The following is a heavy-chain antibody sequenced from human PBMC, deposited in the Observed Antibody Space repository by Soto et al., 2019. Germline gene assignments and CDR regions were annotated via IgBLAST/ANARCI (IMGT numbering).Heavy chain of an antibody. J-gene: IGHJ5*02. CDR1: GFTFSRYA. CDR3: ARGGLDDDSIYRWSDT. Sequence: QVQLVESGGGVVQPGRSPRLSCAASGFTFSRYAMYWVRQAPGKGLECVAIISHDGSNEYYADSVKGRFTISRDNSKNTLYLQMSSLRSEDTAVYYCARGGLDDDSIYRWSDTWGQGIQVTVSP. D-gene: IGHD3-22*01. CDR2: ISHDGSNE. V-gene: IGHV3-30-3*01.